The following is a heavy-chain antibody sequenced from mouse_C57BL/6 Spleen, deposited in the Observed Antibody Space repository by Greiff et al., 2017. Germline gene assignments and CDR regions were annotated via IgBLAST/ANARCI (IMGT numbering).Heavy chain of an antibody. V-gene: IGHV14-1*01. CDR3: TTSAMVTSLLFDY. J-gene: IGHJ2*01. Sequence: VQLQQSGAELVRPGASVKLSCTASGFNIKDYYMHWVKQRPEQGLEWIGRIDPEDGDTEYAPKFQGKATMTADTSSNTAYLQLSSLTSEDTAVYYCTTSAMVTSLLFDYWGQGTTLTVSS. CDR2: IDPEDGDT. CDR1: GFNIKDYY. D-gene: IGHD2-2*01.